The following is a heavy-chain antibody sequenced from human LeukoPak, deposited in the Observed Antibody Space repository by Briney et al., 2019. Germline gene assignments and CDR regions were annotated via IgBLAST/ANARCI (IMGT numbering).Heavy chain of an antibody. CDR2: SIAIFGLA. CDR3: AREDIVFFKQKTAYDMDV. D-gene: IGHD2-15*01. CDR1: GGTFSRSA. J-gene: IGHJ6*02. Sequence: SGKVSGKASGGTFSRSALSWVRQGPGPGLEGMGRSIAIFGLANYAQKFQGRVTITAATSTSTAYMELSSLRSEDTAVYYCAREDIVFFKQKTAYDMDVWGQGTTVTVSS. V-gene: IGHV1-69*04.